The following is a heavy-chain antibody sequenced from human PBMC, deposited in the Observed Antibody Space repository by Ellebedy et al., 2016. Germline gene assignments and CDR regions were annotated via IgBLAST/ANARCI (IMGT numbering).Heavy chain of an antibody. CDR3: ARGGMQYFEY. CDR2: INNNGDGT. D-gene: IGHD2-8*01. CDR1: GLTFSSQT. V-gene: IGHV3-23*01. Sequence: GESLKISCAASGLTFSSQTMSWVRQASGKGPEWVSSINNNGDGTFYADSVKGRFTTSRDNSKNTLYLQLNSLRAEDTAIYYCARGGMQYFEYWGQGTLVTVSS. J-gene: IGHJ4*02.